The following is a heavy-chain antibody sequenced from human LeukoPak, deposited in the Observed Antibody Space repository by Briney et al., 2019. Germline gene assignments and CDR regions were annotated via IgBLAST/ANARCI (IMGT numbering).Heavy chain of an antibody. V-gene: IGHV3-23*01. CDR1: GFTFSSYA. CDR2: ISSSGGTK. J-gene: IGHJ4*02. CDR3: AKVDVDY. Sequence: GGSLRLSCAASGFTFSSYAMTWVRQAPGKGLEGVSVISSSGGTKYYADSVKGRFTISRDNSKNTLYLQMNSLRAEDTAVYYCAKVDVDYWGQGTLLTVSS.